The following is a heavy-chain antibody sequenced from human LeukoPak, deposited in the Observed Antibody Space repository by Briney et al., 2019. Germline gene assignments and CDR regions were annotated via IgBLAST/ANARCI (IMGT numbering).Heavy chain of an antibody. CDR3: AKTVDTAMVSHYYYYMDV. CDR2: ISGSGGST. D-gene: IGHD5-18*01. Sequence: GGSLRLSSAASGFTFSSYAMSWVRQAPGKGLEWVSTISGSGGSTYYADSVKGRFTISRDNSKNTLYLQMNSLRAEDTAVYYCAKTVDTAMVSHYYYYMDVWGKGTTVTVSS. CDR1: GFTFSSYA. J-gene: IGHJ6*03. V-gene: IGHV3-23*01.